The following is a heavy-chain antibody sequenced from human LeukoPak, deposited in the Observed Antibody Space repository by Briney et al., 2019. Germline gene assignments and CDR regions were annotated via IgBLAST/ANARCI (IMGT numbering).Heavy chain of an antibody. CDR1: GGSISSYY. V-gene: IGHV4-59*08. D-gene: IGHD6-13*01. Sequence: SETLSLTCTVSGGSISSYYWSWIRQPPGKGLEWIGYIYYSGSTNYNPSLKSRVTISVDTSKNQFSLKLSSVTAADTAVYYCATSSLIGEAAAGMGGWFDPWGQGTLVTVSS. CDR3: ATSSLIGEAAAGMGGWFDP. J-gene: IGHJ5*02. CDR2: IYYSGST.